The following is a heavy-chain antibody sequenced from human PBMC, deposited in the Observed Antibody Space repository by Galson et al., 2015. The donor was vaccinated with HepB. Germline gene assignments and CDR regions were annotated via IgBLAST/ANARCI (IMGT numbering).Heavy chain of an antibody. CDR3: ARIRWSSRGAFDI. J-gene: IGHJ3*02. CDR2: MNPNSGNT. D-gene: IGHD4-23*01. Sequence: SVKVSCKASGYTFTSYDINWVRQATGQGLEWMGWMNPNSGNTGYAQKFQGRVTMTRNTSISTAYMELSSLRSEDTAVYYCARIRWSSRGAFDIWGQGTMVTVSS. V-gene: IGHV1-8*01. CDR1: GYTFTSYD.